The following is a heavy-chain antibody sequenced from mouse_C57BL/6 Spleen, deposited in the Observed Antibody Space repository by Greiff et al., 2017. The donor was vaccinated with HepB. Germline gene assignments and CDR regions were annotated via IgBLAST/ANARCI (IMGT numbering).Heavy chain of an antibody. J-gene: IGHJ3*01. CDR2: IDPSDSYT. V-gene: IGHV1-50*01. D-gene: IGHD3-2*02. CDR3: ARGSSGPAWFAY. Sequence: QVQLQQPGAELVKPGASVKLSCKASGYTFTSYWMQWVKQRPGQGLEWIGEIDPSDSYTNYNQKFKGKATLTVDTSSSTAYMQLSSLTSEDSAVYYCARGSSGPAWFAYWGQGTLVTVSA. CDR1: GYTFTSYW.